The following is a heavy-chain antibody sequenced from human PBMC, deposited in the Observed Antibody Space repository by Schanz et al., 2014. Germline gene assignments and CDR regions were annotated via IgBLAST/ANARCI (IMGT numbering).Heavy chain of an antibody. CDR3: ARSPGDFPGWFDS. D-gene: IGHD4-17*01. CDR1: GGSISSGGSS. J-gene: IGHJ5*01. Sequence: QLQLQESGSGLVKPSQTLSLTCGVSGGSISSGGSSWNWIRLPPGKGLEWIVYIYHSGSTYYNPSLKSRVTTAVDRSKNQFSLILNSVAAADTAVYYCARSPGDFPGWFDSWGQGTLVTVSS. CDR2: IYHSGST. V-gene: IGHV4-30-2*01.